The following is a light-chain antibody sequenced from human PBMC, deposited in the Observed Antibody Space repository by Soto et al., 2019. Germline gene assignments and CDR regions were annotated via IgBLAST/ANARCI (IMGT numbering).Light chain of an antibody. CDR3: QTWGTGIRV. Sequence: QPVLTQSPSASASPGASVKLTCTLSSGHSSYAIAWHQQQPEKGPRYLMTLKSDGSHSKGAGIPDRCSDSSSGAERYLTIAILQSEDEADYYCQTWGTGIRVFGGGTKLTVL. CDR2: LKSDGSH. V-gene: IGLV4-69*01. J-gene: IGLJ3*02. CDR1: SGHSSYA.